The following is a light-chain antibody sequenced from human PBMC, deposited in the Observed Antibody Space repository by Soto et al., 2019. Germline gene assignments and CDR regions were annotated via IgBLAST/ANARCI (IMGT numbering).Light chain of an antibody. Sequence: HSVLTQPPSVSGAPGQRVTISCTGSSSNIGAGYDVHWYQQLPGTAPKLLIYGSSNRPSGVPERFSGSKSGTSASLAITGLQAEDEADYYCQSYDSSLSGWVFGGGTKLTVL. CDR1: SSNIGAGYD. J-gene: IGLJ3*02. V-gene: IGLV1-40*01. CDR2: GSS. CDR3: QSYDSSLSGWV.